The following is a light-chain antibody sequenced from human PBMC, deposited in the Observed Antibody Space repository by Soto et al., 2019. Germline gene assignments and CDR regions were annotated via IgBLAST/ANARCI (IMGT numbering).Light chain of an antibody. J-gene: IGKJ5*01. V-gene: IGKV3-11*01. Sequence: EIVLAQSPATLSLSPGERATLSCRASQSVSIYLAWYQQKPGQAPRLLIYGASSRATGIPDRFSGSGSGTDFTLTISSLEPEDFAVYYCQQRSNWITFGQGTRLEIK. CDR2: GAS. CDR3: QQRSNWIT. CDR1: QSVSIY.